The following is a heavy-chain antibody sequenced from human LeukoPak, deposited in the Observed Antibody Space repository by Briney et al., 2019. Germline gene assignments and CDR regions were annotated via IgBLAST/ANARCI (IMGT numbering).Heavy chain of an antibody. CDR2: ISYDGSNK. J-gene: IGHJ4*02. V-gene: IGHV3-30*03. D-gene: IGHD4-23*01. Sequence: GGSLRLSCAASGFTFSSYGMHWVRQAPGKGLEWVAVISYDGSNKYYADSVKGRFTISRDNTKNTLYLQMNSLRAEDTAVYYCARDRDYGGNFVGYWGQGTLVTVSS. CDR1: GFTFSSYG. CDR3: ARDRDYGGNFVGY.